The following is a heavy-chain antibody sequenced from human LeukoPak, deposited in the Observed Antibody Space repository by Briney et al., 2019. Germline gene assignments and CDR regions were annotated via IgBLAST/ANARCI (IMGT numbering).Heavy chain of an antibody. Sequence: SQTLSLTCTVSGGSISSGSYYWSWIRQPAGKGLEWIGRIYTSGSTNYNPSLKSRVTISVDTSKNQFSLKLSSVTAADTAVYYCARRDSSGQGYYFDYWGQGTLVTVSS. D-gene: IGHD3-22*01. CDR3: ARRDSSGQGYYFDY. CDR1: GGSISSGSYY. V-gene: IGHV4-61*02. CDR2: IYTSGST. J-gene: IGHJ4*02.